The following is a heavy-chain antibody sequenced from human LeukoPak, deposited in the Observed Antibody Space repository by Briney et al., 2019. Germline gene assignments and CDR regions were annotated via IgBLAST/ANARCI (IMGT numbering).Heavy chain of an antibody. Sequence: SETLSLTCTVSGGSISSSYWSWIRQPPGKGLEWIGYIYYTGSTNYNPSLKSRVTISVDTSKNQLSLKLRSVTAADTAVYCCARGGRDGYTLYPLDYWGQGTLVTVSS. CDR1: GGSISSSY. CDR2: IYYTGST. J-gene: IGHJ4*02. D-gene: IGHD5-24*01. CDR3: ARGGRDGYTLYPLDY. V-gene: IGHV4-59*08.